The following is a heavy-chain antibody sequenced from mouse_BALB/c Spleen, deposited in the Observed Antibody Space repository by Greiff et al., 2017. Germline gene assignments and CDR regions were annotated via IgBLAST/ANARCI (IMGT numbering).Heavy chain of an antibody. V-gene: IGHV2-9*02. CDR2: IWAGGST. CDR1: GFSFTSYG. J-gene: IGHJ4*01. D-gene: IGHD4-1*01. Sequence: VKLMESGPGLVAPSQSLSITCTVSGFSFTSYGVHWVRQPPGKGLEWLGVIWAGGSTNYNSALMSRLSISKDNSKSQVFLKMNSLQTDDTAMYYCARDWDGAMDYWGQGTSVTVSS. CDR3: ARDWDGAMDY.